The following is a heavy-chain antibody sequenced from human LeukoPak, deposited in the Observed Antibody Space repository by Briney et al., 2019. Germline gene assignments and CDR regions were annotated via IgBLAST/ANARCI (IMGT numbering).Heavy chain of an antibody. V-gene: IGHV3-7*04. CDR1: GFTFSSYW. D-gene: IGHD2-8*01. CDR2: IKQDESAK. J-gene: IGHJ4*02. Sequence: PGGSLRLSCAASGFTFSSYWMSWARRAPGKGLQCVAIIKQDESAKYYVDSVRGRFTISRDNAKNSLYLQMNSLRADDTAVYYCARGTNLDFWGQGTLVTVSS. CDR3: ARGTNLDF.